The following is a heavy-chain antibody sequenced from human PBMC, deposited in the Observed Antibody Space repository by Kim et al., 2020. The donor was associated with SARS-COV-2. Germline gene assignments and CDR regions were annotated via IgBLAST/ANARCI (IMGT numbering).Heavy chain of an antibody. CDR3: ARDPVDGSRFYYFDY. V-gene: IGHV6-1*01. Sequence: VSVKSRITINPDTSKNQFSLQLNSVTPEDTAVYYCARDPVDGSRFYYFDYWGQGTLVTVSS. D-gene: IGHD3-3*01. J-gene: IGHJ4*02.